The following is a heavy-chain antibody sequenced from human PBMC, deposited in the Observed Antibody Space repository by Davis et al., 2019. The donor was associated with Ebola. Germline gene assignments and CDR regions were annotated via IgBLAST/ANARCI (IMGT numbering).Heavy chain of an antibody. Sequence: AASVKVSCKASGYTFTSYCIRWVRQAPGQGLEWMGWISAYNGNTNYAQKLQGRVTMTTDTSTSTAYMELRSLRSDDTAVYYCARDQRWRQSRAARTDYWGQGTLVTVSS. J-gene: IGHJ4*02. CDR3: ARDQRWRQSRAARTDY. CDR1: GYTFTSYC. V-gene: IGHV1-18*01. CDR2: ISAYNGNT. D-gene: IGHD5-24*01.